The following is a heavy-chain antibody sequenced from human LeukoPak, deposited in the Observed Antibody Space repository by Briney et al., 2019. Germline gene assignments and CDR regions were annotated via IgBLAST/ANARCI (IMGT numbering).Heavy chain of an antibody. CDR2: INHSGST. CDR3: ARRKGYSYGFPNYFDY. V-gene: IGHV4-34*01. D-gene: IGHD5-18*01. J-gene: IGHJ4*02. CDR1: GGSFSGYY. Sequence: PSETLSLTCAVYGGSFSGYYWSWIRQPPGKGLEWIGEINHSGSTNYNPSLKSRVTISVDTSKNQFSLKLSSVTAADTAVYYCARRKGYSYGFPNYFDYWGQGTLVTVSS.